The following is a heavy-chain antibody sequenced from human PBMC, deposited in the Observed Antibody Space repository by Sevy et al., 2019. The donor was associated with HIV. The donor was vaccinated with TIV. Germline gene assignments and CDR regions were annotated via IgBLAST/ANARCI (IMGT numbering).Heavy chain of an antibody. CDR2: IWYDGSHK. J-gene: IGHJ6*02. D-gene: IGHD3-3*01. CDR1: GFTLSSHG. V-gene: IGHV3-33*01. Sequence: GGSLRLSCVASGFTLSSHGMHWVRQAPGKGLEWVSLIWYDGSHKFYADSVKGRFTISRDNSKNTLYLQMNSLRAEDTVVYYCARTFDFWSTYYTGSYYYYGMDVWGQGTTVTVSS. CDR3: ARTFDFWSTYYTGSYYYYGMDV.